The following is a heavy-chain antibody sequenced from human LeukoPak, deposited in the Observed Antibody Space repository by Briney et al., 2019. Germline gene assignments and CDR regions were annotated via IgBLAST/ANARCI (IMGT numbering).Heavy chain of an antibody. V-gene: IGHV3-23*01. CDR3: VKGNWNDD. CDR2: ISGSGDRT. Sequence: GGSLRLPCAASGFTFSTYDMTWVRQTPGRGLEWVSGISGSGDRTYYTDSAKGRFTISRDISKNTLYLQMNSLRAEDTAVYYCVKGNWNDDWGQGTLVTVSS. J-gene: IGHJ5*02. CDR1: GFTFSTYD.